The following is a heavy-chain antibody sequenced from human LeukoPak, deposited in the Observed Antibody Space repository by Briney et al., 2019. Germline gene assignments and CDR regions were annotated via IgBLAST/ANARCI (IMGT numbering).Heavy chain of an antibody. Sequence: GGSLRLSCAASGFTFSSYWMSWVRQAPGKGLEWVANIRQDGSETFYVDSVKGRFTISRDSAKNSLYLQVNSLRAEDTAVYYCARRYYDSSGYSFDYWGQGTLVTVSS. CDR2: IRQDGSET. V-gene: IGHV3-7*01. CDR3: ARRYYDSSGYSFDY. D-gene: IGHD3-22*01. J-gene: IGHJ4*02. CDR1: GFTFSSYW.